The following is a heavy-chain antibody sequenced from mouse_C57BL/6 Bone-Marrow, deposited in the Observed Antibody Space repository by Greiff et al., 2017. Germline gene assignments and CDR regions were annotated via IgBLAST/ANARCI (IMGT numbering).Heavy chain of an antibody. CDR1: GFTFSDYY. D-gene: IGHD1-1*02. V-gene: IGHV5-16*01. CDR3: ARGYGGFAY. J-gene: IGHJ3*01. CDR2: INYDGSST. Sequence: EVKLEESEGGLVQPGSSMKLSCTASGFTFSDYYMAWVRQVPEKGLEWVANINYDGSSTYYLDSLKSRFIISRDTAKNILYLQMSSLKSEDTATYYCARGYGGFAYWGQGTLVTVSA.